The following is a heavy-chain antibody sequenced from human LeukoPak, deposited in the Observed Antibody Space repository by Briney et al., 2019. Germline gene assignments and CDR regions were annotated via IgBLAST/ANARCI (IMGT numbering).Heavy chain of an antibody. CDR2: IKQDGSEK. D-gene: IGHD5-12*01. V-gene: IGHV3-7*01. CDR1: GFTFSSYW. Sequence: GGSLRLSCAASGFTFSSYWMSWVRQAPGKGLEWVANIKQDGSEKYYVDSVKGRFTIFRDNAKNSLYLQMNSLRAEDTAVYYCARDIVATIFDYYYYMDVWGKGTTVTVSS. J-gene: IGHJ6*03. CDR3: ARDIVATIFDYYYYMDV.